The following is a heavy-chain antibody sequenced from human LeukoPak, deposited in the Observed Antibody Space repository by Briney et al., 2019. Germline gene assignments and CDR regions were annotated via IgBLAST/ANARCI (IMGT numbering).Heavy chain of an antibody. Sequence: SETLSLTCAVYGGSFSGYYWSWIRQPPGKGLEWIGEINHSGSTNYYPSLKSRVTISVDTSKNQFSLKRSSVTAADTAVYYCARLYGSGSYYYYYYMDVWGKGTTVTVSS. CDR2: INHSGST. CDR3: ARLYGSGSYYYYYYMDV. V-gene: IGHV4-34*01. D-gene: IGHD3-10*01. J-gene: IGHJ6*03. CDR1: GGSFSGYY.